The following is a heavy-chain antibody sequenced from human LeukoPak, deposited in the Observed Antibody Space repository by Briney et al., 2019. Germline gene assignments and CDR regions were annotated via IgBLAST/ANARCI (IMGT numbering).Heavy chain of an antibody. CDR1: GFSFDDYG. V-gene: IGHV3-20*04. J-gene: IGHJ4*02. D-gene: IGHD4-17*01. Sequence: PGGSLRLSCAASGFSFDDYGMSWVRQAPGKGLEWVSGIRWNGGSTGYADSVKGRFTISRDNARNSLYLQMNRLRAEDTALYYCARGTLHDYGAYWGGYWGQGTLVTVSS. CDR2: IRWNGGST. CDR3: ARGTLHDYGAYWGGY.